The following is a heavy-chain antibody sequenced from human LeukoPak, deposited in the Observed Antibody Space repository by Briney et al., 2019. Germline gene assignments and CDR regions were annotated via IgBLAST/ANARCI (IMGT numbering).Heavy chain of an antibody. D-gene: IGHD5-18*01. V-gene: IGHV1-2*02. J-gene: IGHJ4*02. CDR2: INPNSGGT. CDR1: GYTFTGYY. CDR3: AREVIGGYSYGSDY. Sequence: ASVKVSCKASGYTFTGYYMHWVRQAPGQGLEWMGWINPNSGGTNYAQKFQGRVTMTRDTSISTAYMELGRLRSDDTAVHYCAREVIGGYSYGSDYWGQGTLVTVSS.